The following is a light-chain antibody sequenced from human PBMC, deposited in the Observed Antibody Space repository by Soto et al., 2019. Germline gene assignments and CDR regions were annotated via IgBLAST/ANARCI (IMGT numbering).Light chain of an antibody. Sequence: QSALNQPASVSGSPGQSITISCTGTSSDVGGYNYVSWYQQHPGKAPKLMIYDVSNRPSGVSNRFSGSKSGNTASLTISGLQAGDEADYYCSSYTSSSTLEVFGTGTKVTVL. J-gene: IGLJ1*01. CDR2: DVS. CDR3: SSYTSSSTLEV. CDR1: SSDVGGYNY. V-gene: IGLV2-14*01.